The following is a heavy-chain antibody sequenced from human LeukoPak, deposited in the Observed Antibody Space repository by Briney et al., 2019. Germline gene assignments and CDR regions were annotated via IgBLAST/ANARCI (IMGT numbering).Heavy chain of an antibody. CDR2: IKQDGSEK. J-gene: IGHJ4*02. D-gene: IGHD2-2*03. Sequence: PGGSLRLSCAASGFTFSSYWMRWVRQAPGKGLEWVANIKQDGSEKYYVDSVKGRFTISRDNAKNSLYLQMNSLRAEDTAVYYCARGGYCSSTSCYEAWFFDYWGQGTLFTVSS. V-gene: IGHV3-7*01. CDR3: ARGGYCSSTSCYEAWFFDY. CDR1: GFTFSSYW.